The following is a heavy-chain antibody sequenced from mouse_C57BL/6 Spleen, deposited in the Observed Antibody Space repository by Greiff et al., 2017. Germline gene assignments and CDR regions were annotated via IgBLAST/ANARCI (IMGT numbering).Heavy chain of an antibody. D-gene: IGHD1-1*01. CDR1: GYTFTDYA. Sequence: VQLQQSGAELVKPGASVTLSCKASGYTFTDYAMHWVKQTPVHGLEWIGAIDPETGGTAYNQKFKGKAILTADKSSSTAYMELRSLTSEDSAVYYCSRGTTVVATGYFDYWGTGTTVTVSS. CDR3: SRGTTVVATGYFDY. CDR2: IDPETGGT. J-gene: IGHJ1*03. V-gene: IGHV1-15*01.